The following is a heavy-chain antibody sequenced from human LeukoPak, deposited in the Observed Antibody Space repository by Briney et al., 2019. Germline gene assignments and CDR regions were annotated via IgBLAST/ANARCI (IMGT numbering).Heavy chain of an antibody. CDR3: ARVYCSSTSCYAGTFDY. CDR1: GFTVSSNY. Sequence: GGSLRLSCAASGFTVSSNYMNWVRQAPGKGLEWVSSISSSSSYIYYADSVKGRFTISRDNAKNSLYLQMNSLRAEDTAVYYCARVYCSSTSCYAGTFDYWGQGTLVTVSS. CDR2: ISSSSSYI. V-gene: IGHV3-21*01. D-gene: IGHD2-2*01. J-gene: IGHJ4*02.